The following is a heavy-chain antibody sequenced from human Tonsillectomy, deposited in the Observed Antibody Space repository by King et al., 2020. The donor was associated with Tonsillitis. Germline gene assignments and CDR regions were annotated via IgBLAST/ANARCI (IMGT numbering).Heavy chain of an antibody. D-gene: IGHD3-10*01. CDR3: AKDSVWLVELFSGFDF. CDR2: IRYDGSNK. CDR1: GFTFSNHG. J-gene: IGHJ4*02. Sequence: VQLVESGGGVVQPGGSLRPSCAASGFTFSNHGMHWVRQAPGKGLEWVAFIRYDGSNKYYADSVKGRFTISRDTPKNTLYLKRNSLRAEDTAVYYCAKDSVWLVELFSGFDFWGLGTLVTVPS. V-gene: IGHV3-30*02.